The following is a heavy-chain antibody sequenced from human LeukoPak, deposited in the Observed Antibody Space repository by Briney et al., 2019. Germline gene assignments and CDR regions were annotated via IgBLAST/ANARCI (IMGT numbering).Heavy chain of an antibody. D-gene: IGHD1-26*01. CDR1: GFAVSSYG. J-gene: IGHJ3*02. CDR3: AKTRTSRWERDAFDI. V-gene: IGHV3-30*18. Sequence: GGSLRLSCGASGFAVSSYGMHWVRQAPGKGLEWVAIMSYDGSNKYYADSVKGRFTISRDNSKNTLYLQMNSLRAEDTAVYYCAKTRTSRWERDAFDIWGQGTMVTVSS. CDR2: MSYDGSNK.